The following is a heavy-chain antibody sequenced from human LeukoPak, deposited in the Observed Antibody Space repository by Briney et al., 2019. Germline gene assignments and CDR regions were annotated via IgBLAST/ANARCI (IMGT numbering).Heavy chain of an antibody. CDR2: IYYSGST. CDR1: GGSISSGDYY. D-gene: IGHD5-18*01. V-gene: IGHV4-30-4*01. CDR3: ARTTWIQLWFRFDP. J-gene: IGHJ5*02. Sequence: SETLSLTCTVSGGSISSGDYYWSWIRQPPGKGLEWIGYIYYSGSTYYNPSLKSRVTISVDRSKNQFSLKLSSVTAADTAVYYCARTTWIQLWFRFDPWGQGTLVTVSS.